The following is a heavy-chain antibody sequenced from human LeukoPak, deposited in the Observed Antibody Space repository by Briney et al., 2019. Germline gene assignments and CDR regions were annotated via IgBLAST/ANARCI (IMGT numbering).Heavy chain of an antibody. CDR3: ARSSTSERPDFDY. CDR1: GYTFTTYD. CDR2: VNPNSGGT. Sequence: GASVKVSCKASGYTFTTYDVNWVRQATGQGLEWMGRVNPNSGGTNYAQKFQGRVTMTRDTSISTAYMELSRLRSDDTAVYYCARSSTSERPDFDYWGQGTLVTVSS. J-gene: IGHJ4*02. V-gene: IGHV1-2*06. D-gene: IGHD2-2*01.